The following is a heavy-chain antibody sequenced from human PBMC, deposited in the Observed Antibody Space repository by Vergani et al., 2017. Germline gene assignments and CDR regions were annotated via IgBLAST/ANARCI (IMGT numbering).Heavy chain of an antibody. D-gene: IGHD6-13*01. CDR2: ISSSSSYL. CDR3: ARGRIAAAGTN. J-gene: IGHJ4*02. CDR1: GFTFSSYS. V-gene: IGHV3-21*01. Sequence: EVQLVESGGGLVKPGGSLRLSCAASGFTFSSYSMNWVRQAPGKGLEWVSSISSSSSYLYYADSVKGRFTISRDNAKNSLYLQMNSLRAEDTAVYYCARGRIAAAGTNWGQGTLVTVSS.